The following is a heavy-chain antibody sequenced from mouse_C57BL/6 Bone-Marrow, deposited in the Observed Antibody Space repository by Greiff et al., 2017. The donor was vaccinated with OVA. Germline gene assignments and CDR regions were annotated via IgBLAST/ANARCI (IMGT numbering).Heavy chain of an antibody. Sequence: VQLQQSGPELVKPGDSVKISCKASGYSFTGYFMNWVMQSHGKSLEWIGRINPYNGDTFYNQKFKGKATLTVDKSSSTAHMELRSLTSEVSAVYYCARGYALRRNWYFDVWGTGTTVTVSS. V-gene: IGHV1-20*01. CDR1: GYSFTGYF. J-gene: IGHJ1*03. CDR3: ARGYALRRNWYFDV. D-gene: IGHD2-4*01. CDR2: INPYNGDT.